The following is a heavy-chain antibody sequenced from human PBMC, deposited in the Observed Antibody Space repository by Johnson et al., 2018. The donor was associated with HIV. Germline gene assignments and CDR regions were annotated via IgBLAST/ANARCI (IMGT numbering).Heavy chain of an antibody. CDR3: AKVAVATAAGGVALDI. Sequence: QVQLVESGGGVVQPGRSLRLSCAASGFTFSNYGMHWVRQAPGKGLEWVAVTWFDGSNKSYSDSVKGRFTISIDNSKSTLYLQMNSRRAEDTAVYYCAKVAVATAAGGVALDIWGQGTMVTVSS. CDR2: TWFDGSNK. CDR1: GFTFSNYG. D-gene: IGHD6-13*01. J-gene: IGHJ3*02. V-gene: IGHV3-33*06.